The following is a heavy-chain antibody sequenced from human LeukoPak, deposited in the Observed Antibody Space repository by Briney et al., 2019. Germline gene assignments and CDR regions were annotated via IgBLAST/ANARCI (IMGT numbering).Heavy chain of an antibody. V-gene: IGHV1-2*04. CDR3: ARGSDIVVVVAASPPDY. CDR2: INPNSGGT. J-gene: IGHJ4*02. Sequence: ASVKVSCKASGYTFTGYYMHWVRQAPGQGLEWMGWINPNSGGTNYAQKFQGWVTMTRDTSISTAYMGLSRLRSDDTAVYYCARGSDIVVVVAASPPDYWGQGTLVTVSS. CDR1: GYTFTGYY. D-gene: IGHD2-15*01.